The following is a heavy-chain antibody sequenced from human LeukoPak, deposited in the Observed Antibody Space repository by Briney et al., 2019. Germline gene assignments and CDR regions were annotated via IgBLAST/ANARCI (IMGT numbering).Heavy chain of an antibody. D-gene: IGHD3-10*01. CDR3: AKHVLLWFGEFSANNWFDP. Sequence: PGGSLRLSCAASGFTFSSYGMSWVRQAPGKGLEWVSAISGSGGSTYYADSVKGRFTISRDNSKNTLYLQMNSLRAEDTAVYYCAKHVLLWFGEFSANNWFDPWGQGTLVTVSS. CDR2: ISGSGGST. CDR1: GFTFSSYG. J-gene: IGHJ5*02. V-gene: IGHV3-23*01.